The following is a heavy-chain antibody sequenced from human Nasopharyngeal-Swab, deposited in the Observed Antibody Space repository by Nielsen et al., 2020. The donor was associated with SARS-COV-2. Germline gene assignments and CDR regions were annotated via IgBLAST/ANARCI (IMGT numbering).Heavy chain of an antibody. D-gene: IGHD3-16*02. CDR2: ISSSSSTI. Sequence: GRSLRLSCAASGFTFSSYSMNWVRQAPGKGLEWVSYISSSSSTIYYADSVKGRFTISRDNAKNSLYLQMNSLRAEDTAVYYCARLGELSLRHYYYGMDVWGQGATVTVSS. CDR3: ARLGELSLRHYYYGMDV. J-gene: IGHJ6*02. CDR1: GFTFSSYS. V-gene: IGHV3-48*04.